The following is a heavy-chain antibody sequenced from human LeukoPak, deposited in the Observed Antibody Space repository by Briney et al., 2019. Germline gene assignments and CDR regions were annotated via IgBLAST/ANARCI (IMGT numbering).Heavy chain of an antibody. CDR3: ARYTVVTPGYYFDY. Sequence: PSETLSLTCAVYGGSFSGYYWSWIRQPPGKGLEWIGEINHSGSTNYNPALKSRVTISVDTSKNQFSPKLSSVTAADTAVYYCARYTVVTPGYYFDYWGQGTLVTVSS. V-gene: IGHV4-34*01. J-gene: IGHJ4*02. CDR2: INHSGST. CDR1: GGSFSGYY. D-gene: IGHD4-23*01.